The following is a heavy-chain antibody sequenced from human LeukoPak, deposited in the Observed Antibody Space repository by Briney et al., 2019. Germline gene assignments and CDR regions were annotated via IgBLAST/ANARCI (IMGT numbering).Heavy chain of an antibody. CDR3: ARERESRYGACFDY. V-gene: IGHV3-74*01. Sequence: QSGGSLRLSCAASGFTFSSYWMHWVRQAPGKGLVWVSRINSDGSSTSYADSVKGRFTISRDNAKNTLYLQMNSLRAEDTAVYYCARERESRYGACFDYWGQGTLVTVSS. CDR1: GFTFSSYW. D-gene: IGHD4/OR15-4a*01. CDR2: INSDGSST. J-gene: IGHJ4*02.